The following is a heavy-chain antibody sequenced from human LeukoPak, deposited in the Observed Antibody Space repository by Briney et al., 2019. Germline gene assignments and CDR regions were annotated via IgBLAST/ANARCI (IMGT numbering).Heavy chain of an antibody. CDR3: ARHIWQSTARPWFDP. J-gene: IGHJ5*02. CDR2: IYYSGTT. D-gene: IGHD2-21*01. CDR1: GDSISSRTYC. Sequence: PSGTLSLTCTVSGDSISSRTYCWGWIRQPPGKGLEWIGSIYYSGTTYYNPSLKSRVTISVDTSKNQFSLKLSSVIAADTALYYCARHIWQSTARPWFDPWGQGTLVTVSS. V-gene: IGHV4-39*01.